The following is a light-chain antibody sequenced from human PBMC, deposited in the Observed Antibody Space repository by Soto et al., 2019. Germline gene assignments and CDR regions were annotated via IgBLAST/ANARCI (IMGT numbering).Light chain of an antibody. J-gene: IGKJ4*02. CDR2: GAA. V-gene: IGKV3-15*01. Sequence: EIVMTQSPATLSVSPGERVTLSCRASQSVFSSLAWYQQKPGQAPRLLIYGAATRATGIPARFSGSGSGTEFTLTISSLQSEDFAVYYFQQYHSWPAFGRGTKVEIK. CDR1: QSVFSS. CDR3: QQYHSWPA.